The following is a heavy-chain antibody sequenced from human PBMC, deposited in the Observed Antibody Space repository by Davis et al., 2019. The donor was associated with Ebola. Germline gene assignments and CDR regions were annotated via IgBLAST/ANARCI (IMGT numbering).Heavy chain of an antibody. CDR2: ISASGADI. J-gene: IGHJ4*02. V-gene: IGHV3-23*01. CDR1: GFTFSNYA. CDR3: AEGGTNNFLGAN. Sequence: PGGSLRLSCAASGFTFSNYAMSWVRQAPGGGLEWVSGISASGADIKYAASVRGRFSISRDDSKNTLYLQMDSLRAEDTAVFYCAEGGTNNFLGANWGQGTLVTVSS. D-gene: IGHD2-8*01.